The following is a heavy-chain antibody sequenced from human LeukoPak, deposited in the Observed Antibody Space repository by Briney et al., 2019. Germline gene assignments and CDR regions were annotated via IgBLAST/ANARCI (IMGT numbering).Heavy chain of an antibody. CDR1: GGSISSGSYY. CDR2: IYHSGST. CDR3: ARDGGLIFAYGAFDI. Sequence: SETLSLTCTVSGGSISSGSYYWGWIRQPPGKGLEWIGSIYHSGSTYYNPSLKSRVAISVDTSKNQFSLKLSSVTAADTAVYYCARDGGLIFAYGAFDIWGQGTMVTVSS. D-gene: IGHD3-16*02. V-gene: IGHV4-39*07. J-gene: IGHJ3*02.